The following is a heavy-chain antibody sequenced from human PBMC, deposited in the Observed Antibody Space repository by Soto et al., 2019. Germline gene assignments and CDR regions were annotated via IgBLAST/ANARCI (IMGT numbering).Heavy chain of an antibody. Sequence: EVQLVESGGGLVQPGGSLRLSCAASGFTFTAYYMTWVRQPPGKGLEWVASIKKDGSEQYYVDSVKGRFTISRDNAKNSLYVQMNSLRAGDTALYYSSRENWFQDFWGQGTLVTISS. CDR1: GFTFTAYY. CDR3: SRENWFQDF. CDR2: IKKDGSEQ. V-gene: IGHV3-7*03. J-gene: IGHJ4*02. D-gene: IGHD3-10*01.